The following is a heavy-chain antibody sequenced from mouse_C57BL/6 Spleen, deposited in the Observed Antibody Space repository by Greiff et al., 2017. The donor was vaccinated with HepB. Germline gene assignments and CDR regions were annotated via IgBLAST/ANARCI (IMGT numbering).Heavy chain of an antibody. D-gene: IGHD1-1*01. J-gene: IGHJ2*01. Sequence: QVQLQQSGAELVMPGASVKLSCKASGYTFTSYWMHWVKQRPGQGLEWIGEIDPSDSYTNYNQKFKGKSTLTVDKSSSTAYMQLSSLTSEDSAVYYCARSSYYGSSYDYFDYWGQGTTLTVSS. CDR3: ARSSYYGSSYDYFDY. V-gene: IGHV1-69*01. CDR1: GYTFTSYW. CDR2: IDPSDSYT.